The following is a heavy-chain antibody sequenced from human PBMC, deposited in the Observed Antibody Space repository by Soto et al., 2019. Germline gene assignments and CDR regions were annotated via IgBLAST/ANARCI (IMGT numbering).Heavy chain of an antibody. Sequence: QVQVMQSGAEVKKPGDSVKVSCKTSGYIFSDYGINWVRQAPGQGLAWMGWISGYSGNANLAQKFQGRVTMTTDKSTRTAYMEFRRLRSDDTDVYYCAKRTSGTTWGESDYWGQGSLVTVSS. CDR3: AKRTSGTTWGESDY. D-gene: IGHD4-17*01. J-gene: IGHJ4*02. CDR2: ISGYSGNA. CDR1: GYIFSDYG. V-gene: IGHV1-18*04.